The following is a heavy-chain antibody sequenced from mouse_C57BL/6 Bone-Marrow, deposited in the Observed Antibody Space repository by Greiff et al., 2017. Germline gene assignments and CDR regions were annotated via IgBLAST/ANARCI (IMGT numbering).Heavy chain of an antibody. D-gene: IGHD2-3*01. Sequence: QVQLQQPGAELVRPGTSVKLSCKASGYTFTSSWMHWVQQRPGQGLEWIGVIDPSDSYTNYNQKFKGKATLTVDTSSSTAYMQLSSLTSEDSAVYYGARDGYYDYFDYWGQGTTLTVSS. J-gene: IGHJ2*01. CDR3: ARDGYYDYFDY. V-gene: IGHV1-59*01. CDR1: GYTFTSSW. CDR2: IDPSDSYT.